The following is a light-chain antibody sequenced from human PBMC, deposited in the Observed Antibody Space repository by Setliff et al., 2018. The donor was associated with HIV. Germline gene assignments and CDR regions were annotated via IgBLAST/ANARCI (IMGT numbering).Light chain of an antibody. V-gene: IGLV2-8*01. CDR1: STDVGGYDH. CDR3: CSNTGSNTYV. CDR2: QAT. J-gene: IGLJ1*01. Sequence: QSALTQPPSASGSPGQSVTISCAGASTDVGGYDHVSWYQQYPGKPPKVVIYQATKRPSGVSNRSSGSKSGNTASLTISGLQAEDEADYYCCSNTGSNTYVFGSGTKV.